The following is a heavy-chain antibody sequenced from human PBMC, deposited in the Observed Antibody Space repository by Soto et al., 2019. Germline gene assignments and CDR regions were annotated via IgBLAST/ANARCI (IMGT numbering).Heavy chain of an antibody. CDR2: IYYSGST. CDR3: ARVPYDSSGYNFDY. Sequence: QVQLQESGPGLVKPSETLSLTCTVSGGSISSYYWSWIRQPPGKGLEWIGYIYYSGSTNYNPSLKSRVTISVDTSKNQFSLKLSSVTAADTAVYYCARVPYDSSGYNFDYWGQGTLVNVSS. V-gene: IGHV4-59*01. D-gene: IGHD3-22*01. J-gene: IGHJ4*02. CDR1: GGSISSYY.